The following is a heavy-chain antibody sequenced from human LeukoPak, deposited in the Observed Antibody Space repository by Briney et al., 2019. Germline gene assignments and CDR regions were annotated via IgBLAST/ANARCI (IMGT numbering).Heavy chain of an antibody. Sequence: GGSLRLSCAASGFTFSNAWMSWVRQAPGKGLEWVSYISSSGSTIYYADSVKGRFTISRDNAKNSLYLQMNSLRAEDTAVYYCVRGRAEYYYDSSGYLPDDYWGQGTLVTVSS. CDR1: GFTFSNAW. CDR2: ISSSGSTI. D-gene: IGHD3-22*01. CDR3: VRGRAEYYYDSSGYLPDDY. V-gene: IGHV3-11*04. J-gene: IGHJ4*02.